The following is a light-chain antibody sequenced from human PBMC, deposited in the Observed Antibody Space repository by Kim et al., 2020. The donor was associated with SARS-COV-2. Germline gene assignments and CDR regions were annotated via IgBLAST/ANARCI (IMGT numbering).Light chain of an antibody. CDR1: QGINNNF. V-gene: IGKV3-20*01. Sequence: EIVLTQSPGILSLSPGDRATLSCRASQGINNNFIAWYRQRPGQSPSLLIYAASTRAAGIPDRFSGSGYRTDFSLTISRLEPEDFAVYYCQQYDSSPQTFGQGTKVDIK. CDR2: AAS. J-gene: IGKJ2*01. CDR3: QQYDSSPQT.